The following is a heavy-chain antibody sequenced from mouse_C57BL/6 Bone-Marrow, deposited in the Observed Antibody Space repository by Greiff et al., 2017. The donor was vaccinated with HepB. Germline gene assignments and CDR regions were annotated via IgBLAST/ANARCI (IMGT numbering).Heavy chain of an antibody. Sequence: EVQLQESGPGMVKPSQSLSLTCTVTGYSITSGYDWHWIRHFPGNKLEWMGYISYSGSTNYNPSLKSRISITHDTSKNHFFLKLNSVTTEDTATYYCAGQLRLHYYAMDYWGQGTSVTVSS. CDR3: AGQLRLHYYAMDY. J-gene: IGHJ4*01. CDR1: GYSITSGYD. CDR2: ISYSGST. D-gene: IGHD3-2*02. V-gene: IGHV3-1*01.